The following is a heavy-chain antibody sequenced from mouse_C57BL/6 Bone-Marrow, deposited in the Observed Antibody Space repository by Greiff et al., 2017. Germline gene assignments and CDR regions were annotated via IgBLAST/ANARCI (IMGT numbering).Heavy chain of an antibody. Sequence: QVQLKQPGAELVKPGASVKLTCKASGYTFTSYWMQWVKQRPGQGLEWIGEIDPSDSYTNYNQKFKGKATLTVDTSSSTAYMQISSLTSEDSAVYYCARLPFYPFAYWGQGTLVTVSA. V-gene: IGHV1-50*01. D-gene: IGHD2-1*01. J-gene: IGHJ3*01. CDR1: GYTFTSYW. CDR2: IDPSDSYT. CDR3: ARLPFYPFAY.